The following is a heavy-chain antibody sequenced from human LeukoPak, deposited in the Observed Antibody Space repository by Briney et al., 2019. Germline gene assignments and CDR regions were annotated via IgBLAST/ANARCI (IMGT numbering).Heavy chain of an antibody. CDR3: ARGEILWFGEYHAFDI. J-gene: IGHJ3*02. V-gene: IGHV1-2*02. Sequence: ASVKVSCKASGYTFTGYYMHWVRQAPGQGLEWMGWINPNSGGTNYAQKFQGRVTMTRDTSISTAYMELSRLRSDDTAVYYCARGEILWFGEYHAFDIWGQGTMVTVSS. CDR1: GYTFTGYY. CDR2: INPNSGGT. D-gene: IGHD3-10*01.